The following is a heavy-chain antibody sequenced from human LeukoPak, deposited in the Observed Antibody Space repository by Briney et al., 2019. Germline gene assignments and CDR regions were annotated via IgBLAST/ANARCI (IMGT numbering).Heavy chain of an antibody. J-gene: IGHJ5*02. CDR1: GGSISSYY. CDR3: ARQGGTAMVPNWFDP. CDR2: IYYSGST. V-gene: IGHV4-59*08. Sequence: SETLSLTCTVSGGSISSYYWSWIRQPPGKGLEWIGYIYYSGSTNYNPSLKSRVTISVDTSKNQFSLKLSSVTAADTAVYYCARQGGTAMVPNWFDPWGQGTLVTVSS. D-gene: IGHD5-18*01.